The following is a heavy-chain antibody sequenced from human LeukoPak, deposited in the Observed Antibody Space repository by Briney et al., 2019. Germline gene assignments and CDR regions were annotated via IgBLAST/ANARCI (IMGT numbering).Heavy chain of an antibody. CDR2: IYYSGST. CDR1: GGSISSSSYY. CDR3: ARHNVVLPAAWKGWFDP. J-gene: IGHJ5*02. V-gene: IGHV4-39*01. D-gene: IGHD2-2*01. Sequence: PSETLSLTYTVSGGSISSSSYYWGWSRQPPGKGLEWIGSIYYSGSTYYNPSLKSRVTISVDTSKNQFSLKLSSVTAADTAVYYCARHNVVLPAAWKGWFDPWGQGTLVTVSS.